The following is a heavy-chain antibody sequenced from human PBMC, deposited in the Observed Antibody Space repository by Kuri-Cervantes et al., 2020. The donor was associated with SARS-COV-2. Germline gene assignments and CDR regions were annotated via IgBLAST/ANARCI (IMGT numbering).Heavy chain of an antibody. CDR2: INAGNGNT. Sequence: ASVKVSCKASGYTFTSCAMHWVRQAPGQRLEWMGWINAGNGNTKYSQKFQGRVTITRDTSASTAYMELSSLRSEDTAVYYCARGGSYYLDEYYFDYWGQGTLVTVSS. CDR1: GYTFTSCA. D-gene: IGHD1-26*01. CDR3: ARGGSYYLDEYYFDY. J-gene: IGHJ4*02. V-gene: IGHV1-3*01.